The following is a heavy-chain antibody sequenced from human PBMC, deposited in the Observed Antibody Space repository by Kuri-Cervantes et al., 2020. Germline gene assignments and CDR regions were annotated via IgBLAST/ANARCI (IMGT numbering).Heavy chain of an antibody. CDR3: ARGPRWVRSRYNWSDP. CDR1: GGSFSGYY. D-gene: IGHD1-26*01. J-gene: IGHJ5*02. V-gene: IGHV4-34*01. Sequence: GSLRLSCAVYGGSFSGYYWSWIRQPPGKGLEWIGEINHSGSTNYNPSLKSRVTISVDTSKNQFSLKLSSVTAADTAVYYCARGPRWVRSRYNWSDPWGQGTLVTVSS. CDR2: INHSGST.